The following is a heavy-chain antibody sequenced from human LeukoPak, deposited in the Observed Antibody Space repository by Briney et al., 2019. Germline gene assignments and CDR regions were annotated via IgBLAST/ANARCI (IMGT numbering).Heavy chain of an antibody. CDR3: ARLSGVGFFYASGSLSD. D-gene: IGHD3-16*01. Sequence: PSETLSLTCTVSKGSIINNDWLTWVRQSPGKGLEWVGEIHHTGNTNYNPSLKSRLAMSIDKSKNQFFLKLTSLSAADTAFYYCARLSGVGFFYASGSLSDWGQGTLVIVSS. CDR1: KGSIINNDW. J-gene: IGHJ4*02. V-gene: IGHV4-4*02. CDR2: IHHTGNT.